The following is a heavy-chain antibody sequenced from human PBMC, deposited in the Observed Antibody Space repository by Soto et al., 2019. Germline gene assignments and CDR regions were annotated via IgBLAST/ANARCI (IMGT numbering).Heavy chain of an antibody. CDR2: ISSNGVGT. V-gene: IGHV3-64*01. Sequence: EVQLAESGGGLAQPGGSLRLSCAASGFTLSGYAMDWVRPAPGKGPEYVSGISSNGVGTYYANSVQGRFTISRDNSKNTVYLQMGSLRPEDMAVYYCARRARPDFYYMDVWGKGTTVTVSS. CDR1: GFTLSGYA. J-gene: IGHJ6*03. D-gene: IGHD6-6*01. CDR3: ARRARPDFYYMDV.